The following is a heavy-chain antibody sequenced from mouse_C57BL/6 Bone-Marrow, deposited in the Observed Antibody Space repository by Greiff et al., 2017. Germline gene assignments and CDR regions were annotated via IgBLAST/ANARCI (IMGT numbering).Heavy chain of an antibody. J-gene: IGHJ3*01. Sequence: QVQLQQPGAELGRPGSSVKLSCKASGYTFTSYWMHWVKQRPIQGLEWIGNINPSDSETHYNQKFKDKATLTVDKSSSTAYMQLSSLTSEDSAVYYCARGLGRGRFAYWGQGTLVTVSA. CDR3: ARGLGRGRFAY. V-gene: IGHV1-52*01. D-gene: IGHD4-1*01. CDR2: INPSDSET. CDR1: GYTFTSYW.